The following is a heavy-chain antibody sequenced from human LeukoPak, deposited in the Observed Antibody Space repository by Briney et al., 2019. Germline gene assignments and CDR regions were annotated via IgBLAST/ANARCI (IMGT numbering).Heavy chain of an antibody. J-gene: IGHJ4*02. V-gene: IGHV4-39*01. Sequence: SETLSLTCTVSGGSISSSSYYWGWIRQPPGKGLEWIGSIYYSGSTYYNPSLKSRVTISVDASKNQFSPKLSSVTAADTAVYYCARFCRDSSGYYLSFDYWGQGTLVTVSS. CDR2: IYYSGST. D-gene: IGHD3-22*01. CDR1: GGSISSSSYY. CDR3: ARFCRDSSGYYLSFDY.